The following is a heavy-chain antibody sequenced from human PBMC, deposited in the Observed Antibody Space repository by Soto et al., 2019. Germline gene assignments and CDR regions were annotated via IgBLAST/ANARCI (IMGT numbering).Heavy chain of an antibody. CDR2: ISAYNGNT. J-gene: IGHJ4*02. CDR1: GYTFTSYG. D-gene: IGHD6-19*01. Sequence: QVQLVQSGAEVKKPGASVKVSCKASGYTFTSYGISWVRQAPGQGLEWMGWISAYNGNTTYAQKLQGRVTMTTDTSTSTAYMELRRLRSEATAVYYLARDLAVALIDYWGQGTLVTVSS. V-gene: IGHV1-18*01. CDR3: ARDLAVALIDY.